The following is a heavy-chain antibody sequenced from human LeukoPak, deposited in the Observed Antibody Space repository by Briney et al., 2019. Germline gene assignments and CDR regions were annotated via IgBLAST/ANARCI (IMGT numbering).Heavy chain of an antibody. D-gene: IGHD3-10*01. CDR1: GFTFDDYA. V-gene: IGHV3-9*01. Sequence: GGSLSLSCAASGFTFDDYAMNWVRKAPGKGLEGVSGFSWNSGSIGYADSVKGRFTISRDNAKNSLYLQMNSLRAEDTALYYCAKDIDGSGSYSPFDYWGQGTLVTVSS. CDR2: FSWNSGSI. CDR3: AKDIDGSGSYSPFDY. J-gene: IGHJ4*02.